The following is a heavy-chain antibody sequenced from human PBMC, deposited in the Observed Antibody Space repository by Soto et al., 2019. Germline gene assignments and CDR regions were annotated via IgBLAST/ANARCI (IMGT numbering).Heavy chain of an antibody. V-gene: IGHV5-10-1*01. CDR3: ARHAPPNSGSYHFDL. Sequence: EVQLVQSGAEVKKPGESLRISCKGSGYSFTSYWISWVRQMPGKGLEWMGRIDPSDSYTNYSPSFQGHVTISADKSISTAYLQWSSLKASDTAMYYCARHAPPNSGSYHFDLWGRGTLVTVSS. CDR2: IDPSDSYT. D-gene: IGHD1-26*01. CDR1: GYSFTSYW. J-gene: IGHJ2*01.